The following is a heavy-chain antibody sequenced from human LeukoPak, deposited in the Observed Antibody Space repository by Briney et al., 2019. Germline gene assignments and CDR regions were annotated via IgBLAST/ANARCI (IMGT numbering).Heavy chain of an antibody. CDR2: IWSDGSQK. J-gene: IGHJ4*02. CDR1: GFTVSSNY. D-gene: IGHD3-16*01. V-gene: IGHV3-33*08. Sequence: GGSLRLSCAASGFTVSSNYMSWVRQAPGKGLEWVAVIWSDGSQKYYADSVKGRFTISRDNSKETLDLQMNSLRAEDTALYYCVRRGSKTYDFDYWGQGTLVIVSP. CDR3: VRRGSKTYDFDY.